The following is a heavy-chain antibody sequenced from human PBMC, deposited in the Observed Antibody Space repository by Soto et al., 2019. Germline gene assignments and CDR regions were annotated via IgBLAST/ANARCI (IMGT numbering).Heavy chain of an antibody. V-gene: IGHV4-30-2*01. D-gene: IGHD5-12*01. Sequence: QLQLQESGSGLVKPSQTLSLTCAVSGGSISSGGYSWSWIRQPPGKGLEWIGYIYHSGSTYYNPSLKSRVTISVDRSKNQYSLKRSSVTAADTAVYYCVGSIGAFWFDTWGQGTLVTVSS. CDR1: GGSISSGGYS. CDR3: VGSIGAFWFDT. J-gene: IGHJ5*02. CDR2: IYHSGST.